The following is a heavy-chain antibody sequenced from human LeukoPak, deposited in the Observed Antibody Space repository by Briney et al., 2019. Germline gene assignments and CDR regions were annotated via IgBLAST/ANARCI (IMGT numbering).Heavy chain of an antibody. D-gene: IGHD3-22*01. CDR1: GGSISTCNYY. Sequence: SETLTLSCTASGGSISTCNYYWGWIPPPPGQGLEWIGRLYTSGIISGNTIYNPSPECRDTISVAASKHQFSLKLTSVTAADTAIYYCARDRYYYDTSGYYSAFESWGQGTMVTVSS. J-gene: IGHJ3*01. V-gene: IGHV4-61*02. CDR3: ARDRYYYDTSGYYSAFES. CDR2: LYTSGIISGNT.